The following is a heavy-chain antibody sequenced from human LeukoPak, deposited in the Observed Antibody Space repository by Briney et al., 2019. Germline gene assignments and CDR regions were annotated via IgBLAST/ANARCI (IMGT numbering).Heavy chain of an antibody. CDR3: ARVTMVAAASYNWFVP. V-gene: IGHV3-33*01. CDR2: IWSDGSNK. J-gene: IGHJ5*02. Sequence: GRSLRLSCAASGFTFSNYGMHWVRQAPGKGLEWVAVIWSDGSNKCYADSVRGRFTISRDNSKNTLYLQMNSLRAEDTAVYYCARVTMVAAASYNWFVPWGQGTLVTVSS. D-gene: IGHD2-15*01. CDR1: GFTFSNYG.